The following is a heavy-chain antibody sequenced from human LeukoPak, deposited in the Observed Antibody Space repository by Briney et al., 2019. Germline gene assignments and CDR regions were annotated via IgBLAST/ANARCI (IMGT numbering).Heavy chain of an antibody. CDR2: IYTSGST. V-gene: IGHV4-61*02. CDR1: GGSISSGSYY. CDR3: ARGRGYSYVVGDY. D-gene: IGHD5-18*01. J-gene: IGHJ4*02. Sequence: SETLSLTCTVSGGSISSGSYYWSWIRQPAGKGLEWIGRIYTSGSTNYNPSLKSRVTISVDTSKNQFSLKLSSVTAADTAVYYCARGRGYSYVVGDYWGQGTLVTVSS.